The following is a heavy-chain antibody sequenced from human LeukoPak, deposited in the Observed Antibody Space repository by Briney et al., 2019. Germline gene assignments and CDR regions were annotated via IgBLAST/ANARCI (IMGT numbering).Heavy chain of an antibody. CDR3: ARDANPFTMIRGVFDY. CDR1: GGTLSSYA. V-gene: IGHV1-69*01. J-gene: IGHJ4*02. CDR2: IIPIFGTA. D-gene: IGHD3-10*01. Sequence: SVKVSCKASGGTLSSYAISWVRQAPGQGLEWMGGIIPIFGTANYAQKFQGRVTITADESTSTAYMELSSLRSEDTAVYYCARDANPFTMIRGVFDYWGQGTLVTVSS.